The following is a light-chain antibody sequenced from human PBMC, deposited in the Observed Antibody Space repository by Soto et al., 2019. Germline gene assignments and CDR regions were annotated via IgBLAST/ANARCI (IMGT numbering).Light chain of an antibody. Sequence: DIQMTQSPSSLSASVGDRVSVTCRASQSISTFLNWDQQRPGEAPKLLIYAASSLKSGVPSRSSGSGSGADFTLTINTLQPADFATYYGEQSYTTPRTFGQGNKVEVK. J-gene: IGKJ1*01. CDR2: AAS. V-gene: IGKV1-39*01. CDR3: EQSYTTPRT. CDR1: QSISTF.